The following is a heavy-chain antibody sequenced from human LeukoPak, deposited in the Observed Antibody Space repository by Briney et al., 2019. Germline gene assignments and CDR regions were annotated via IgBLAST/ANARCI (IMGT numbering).Heavy chain of an antibody. D-gene: IGHD4-17*01. CDR2: INHGGGT. Sequence: SETLSLTCAVYGGSFSDYFWNWIRQPPGKGLEWIGEINHGGGTRYNPSLKSRATISVDTSKKQFSLNLTSVTAADTAVYYCARGEDGTGDYRPTYFDSWGQGTLVTVSS. CDR3: ARGEDGTGDYRPTYFDS. V-gene: IGHV4-34*01. J-gene: IGHJ4*02. CDR1: GGSFSDYF.